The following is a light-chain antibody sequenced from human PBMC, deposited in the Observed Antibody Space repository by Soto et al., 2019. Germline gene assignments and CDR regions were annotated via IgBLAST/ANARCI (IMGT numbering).Light chain of an antibody. CDR1: QSVSSY. Sequence: EFVLTQSPATLSLSPGERATLSCRASQSVSSYLAWYQQKPGQAPRLLIYDASNRATGIPARFSGTGSGTDFTLTINNXEPEDFAVYYCQVRTNWSIAFGRGTRLEIK. CDR3: QVRTNWSIA. V-gene: IGKV3-11*01. CDR2: DAS. J-gene: IGKJ5*01.